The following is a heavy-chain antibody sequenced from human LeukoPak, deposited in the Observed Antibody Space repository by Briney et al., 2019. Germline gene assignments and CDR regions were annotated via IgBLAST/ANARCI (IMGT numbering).Heavy chain of an antibody. CDR1: GYTFTSYY. V-gene: IGHV1-46*01. CDR3: ARAEYYYDSWFDP. D-gene: IGHD3-22*01. J-gene: IGHJ5*02. CDR2: INPSGGST. Sequence: ASVKVSCKASGYTFTSYYMHWVRQAPGQGLEXXXIINPSGGSTSYAQKFQGRVTMTRDTSTSTVYMELSSLRSEDTAVYYCARAEYYYDSWFDPWGQGTLVTVSS.